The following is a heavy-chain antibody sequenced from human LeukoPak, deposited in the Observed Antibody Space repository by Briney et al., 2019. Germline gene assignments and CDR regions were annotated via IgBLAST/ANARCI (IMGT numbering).Heavy chain of an antibody. D-gene: IGHD6-13*01. CDR2: MNPNSGNT. CDR1: GYTFTSYD. Sequence: ASVKVSCKASGYTFTSYDINWVRQATGQGLEWMGWMNPNSGNTGYAQKFQGRVTITRNTSISTAYMELSSLRSEDTAVYYCARSFEGSSWYRPQYYYYYYMDVWGKGTTVTVSS. CDR3: ARSFEGSSWYRPQYYYYYYMDV. J-gene: IGHJ6*03. V-gene: IGHV1-8*03.